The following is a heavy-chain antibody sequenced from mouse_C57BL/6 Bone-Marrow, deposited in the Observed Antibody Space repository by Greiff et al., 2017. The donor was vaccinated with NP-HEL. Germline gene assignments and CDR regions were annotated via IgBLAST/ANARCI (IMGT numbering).Heavy chain of an antibody. Sequence: EVQLVESGGDLVKPGGSLKLSCAASGFTFSSYGMSWVRQTPDKRLEWVATISSGGSYTYYPDSVKGRFTISRDNAKNTLYLQMSSLKSEDTAMYYCARQSYYSNYDYWGQGTTLTVSS. J-gene: IGHJ2*01. CDR2: ISSGGSYT. CDR3: ARQSYYSNYDY. D-gene: IGHD2-5*01. CDR1: GFTFSSYG. V-gene: IGHV5-6*01.